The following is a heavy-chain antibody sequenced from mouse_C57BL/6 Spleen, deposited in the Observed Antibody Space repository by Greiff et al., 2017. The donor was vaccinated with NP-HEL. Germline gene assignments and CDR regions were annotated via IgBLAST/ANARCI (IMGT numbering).Heavy chain of an antibody. CDR1: GFTFSDYG. CDR3: ARSYDYDGGWYFDV. D-gene: IGHD2-4*01. J-gene: IGHJ1*03. V-gene: IGHV5-17*01. Sequence: EVKLVESGGGLVKPGGSLKLSCAASGFTFSDYGMHWVRQAPEKGLEWVAYISSGSSTIYYADTVKGRFTISRDNAKNTLFLQMTSLRSEDTAMYYCARSYDYDGGWYFDVWGTGTTVTVSS. CDR2: ISSGSSTI.